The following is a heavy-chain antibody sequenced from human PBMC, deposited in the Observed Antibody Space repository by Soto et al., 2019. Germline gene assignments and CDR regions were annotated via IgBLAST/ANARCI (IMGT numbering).Heavy chain of an antibody. CDR1: GGTFSTYA. CDR3: AREDKPGGYTPPGTSGFDS. J-gene: IGHJ4*02. CDR2: IIPIYGTA. Sequence: QVHLVQAGAEVKKPGSSVKVSCKASGGTFSTYAISWVRQAPGQGLEWMGGIIPIYGTANYAQKFQGRLTMTADESTSTVHMELRSLRSDDRAVYYCAREDKPGGYTPPGTSGFDSWGQGTLVTVSS. D-gene: IGHD5-12*01. V-gene: IGHV1-69*12.